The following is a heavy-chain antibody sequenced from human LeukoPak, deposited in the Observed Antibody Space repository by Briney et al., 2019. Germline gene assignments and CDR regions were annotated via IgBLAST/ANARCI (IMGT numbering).Heavy chain of an antibody. CDR2: IYTGGTT. D-gene: IGHD3-10*01. CDR1: GGSISSGGYY. J-gene: IGHJ5*01. CDR3: AREVNYGFDC. V-gene: IGHV3-53*01. Sequence: ETLSLTCTVSGGSISSGGYYWSWIRQAPGKGLEWVSVIYTGGTTYYADSVKGRFTISRDNSKNTLFLQMNTLRAEDTAVYYCAREVNYGFDCWGQGALVTVSS.